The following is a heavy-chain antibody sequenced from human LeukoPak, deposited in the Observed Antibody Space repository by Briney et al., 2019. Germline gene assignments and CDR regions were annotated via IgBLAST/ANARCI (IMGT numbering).Heavy chain of an antibody. CDR3: ARVEKYTTSGPTDP. D-gene: IGHD6-13*01. V-gene: IGHV4-39*07. Sequence: SETLSPTCTVSGGSISSSSYYWGWFRQPPGKGLEWIGSIYYSGTTYYNPSLRSRVTISVDTSKNQFSLKLSSVTAADTAVYYCARVEKYTTSGPTDPWGQGTLVAVSS. J-gene: IGHJ5*02. CDR2: IYYSGTT. CDR1: GGSISSSSYY.